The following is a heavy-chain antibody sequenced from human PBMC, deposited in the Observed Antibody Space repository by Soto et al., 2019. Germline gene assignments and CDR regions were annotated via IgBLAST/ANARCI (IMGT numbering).Heavy chain of an antibody. V-gene: IGHV3-64D*06. CDR1: GFTFSNYA. CDR3: VKGNQLLRYYFEF. D-gene: IGHD2-15*01. Sequence: QPGGSLRLSCSVSGFTFSNYAMHWVRQAPGKGLEYVSGITSDGDSTRHADSVKDRFTISRDNSKNTLFLQMSSLRVEDTAIYFCVKGNQLLRYYFEFWGPGTLVTVSS. J-gene: IGHJ4*01. CDR2: ITSDGDST.